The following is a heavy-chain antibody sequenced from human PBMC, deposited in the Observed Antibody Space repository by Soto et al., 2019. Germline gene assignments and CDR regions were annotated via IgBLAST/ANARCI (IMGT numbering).Heavy chain of an antibody. CDR2: ISWNSGSI. V-gene: IGHV3-9*01. Sequence: EVQLVESGGGLVQPGRSLRLSCAASGFTFDDYAMRWVRQAPGKGLEWVSGISWNSGSIGYADSVKGRFTISRDNAKNSLYLQMNSLRAEDTALYYCAKDLYDYIWGSYRPGDAFDIWGQGTMVTVSS. J-gene: IGHJ3*02. CDR3: AKDLYDYIWGSYRPGDAFDI. D-gene: IGHD3-16*02. CDR1: GFTFDDYA.